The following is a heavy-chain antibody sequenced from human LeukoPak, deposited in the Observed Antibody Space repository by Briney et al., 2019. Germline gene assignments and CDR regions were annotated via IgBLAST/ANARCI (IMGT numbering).Heavy chain of an antibody. CDR2: IYPGDSDT. CDR1: GYSFTSYW. CDR3: ARGIKMATSPFDY. Sequence: GESLKISCKGSGYSFTSYWIGWVCQMPGKGLEWMGIIYPGDSDTRYSPSFQGQVTISADKSISTAYLQWSSLKASDTAMYYCARGIKMATSPFDYWGQGTLVTVSS. D-gene: IGHD5-24*01. V-gene: IGHV5-51*01. J-gene: IGHJ4*02.